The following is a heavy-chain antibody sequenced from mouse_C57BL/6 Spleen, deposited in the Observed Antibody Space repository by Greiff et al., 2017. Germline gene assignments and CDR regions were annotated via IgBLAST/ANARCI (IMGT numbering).Heavy chain of an antibody. V-gene: IGHV3-6*01. D-gene: IGHD1-1*01. Sequence: EVQLQESGPGLVKPSQSLSLTCSVTGYSITSGYYWNWIRQFPGNKLEWMGYISYDGSNNYNPSLKNRISITRDTSKNQFFLKLNSVTTEDTATYYCARRGSSSAWFAYWGQGTLVTVSA. J-gene: IGHJ3*01. CDR3: ARRGSSSAWFAY. CDR1: GYSITSGYY. CDR2: ISYDGSN.